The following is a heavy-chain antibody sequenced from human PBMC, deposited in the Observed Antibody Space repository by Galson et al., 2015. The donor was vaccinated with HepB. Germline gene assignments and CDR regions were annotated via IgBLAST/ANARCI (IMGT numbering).Heavy chain of an antibody. CDR2: IYPDDSDT. J-gene: IGHJ6*02. CDR3: ARRSSSAAGGRGLDV. CDR1: GYSFTSYW. D-gene: IGHD6-6*01. Sequence: QSGAEVKKPGESLRISCKGSGYSFTSYWIGWVRQMPGKGLEWMGIIYPDDSDTRYSPSFQGQVTISADKSISTAYLQWSSLKASDTAMYYCARRSSSAAGGRGLDVWGQGTTVTVSS. V-gene: IGHV5-51*03.